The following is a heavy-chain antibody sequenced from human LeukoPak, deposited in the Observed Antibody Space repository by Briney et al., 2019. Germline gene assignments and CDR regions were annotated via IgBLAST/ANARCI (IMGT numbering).Heavy chain of an antibody. J-gene: IGHJ4*02. CDR3: ARGRRKYCSSTSCARGGFDY. V-gene: IGHV4-34*01. CDR2: INHSGST. Sequence: SETLSLTCAVYGGSLSGYYWSWIRQPPGKGLEWIGEINHSGSTNYNPSLKSRVTISVDTSKNQFSLKLSSVTAADTAVYYCARGRRKYCSSTSCARGGFDYWGQGTLVTVSS. D-gene: IGHD2-2*01. CDR1: GGSLSGYY.